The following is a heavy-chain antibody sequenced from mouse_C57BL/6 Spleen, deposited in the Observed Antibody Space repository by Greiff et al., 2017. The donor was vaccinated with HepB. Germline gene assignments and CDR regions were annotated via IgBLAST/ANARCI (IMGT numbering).Heavy chain of an antibody. CDR2: ISYDGSN. J-gene: IGHJ2*01. Sequence: VQLQQSGPGLVKPSQSLSLTCSVTGYSITSGYYWNWIRQFPGNKLEWMGYISYDGSNNYNPSLKNRISITRDTSKNQFFLKLNSVTTEDTATYYCARDDYYGSSNFDYWGQGTTLTVSS. D-gene: IGHD1-1*01. CDR1: GYSITSGYY. V-gene: IGHV3-6*01. CDR3: ARDDYYGSSNFDY.